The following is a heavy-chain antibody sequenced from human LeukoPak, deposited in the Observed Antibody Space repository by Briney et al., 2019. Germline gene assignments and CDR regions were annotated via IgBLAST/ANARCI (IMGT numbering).Heavy chain of an antibody. CDR1: GYTFSSYY. Sequence: ASVKVSCKASGYTFSSYYVQWVRQAPGQGLGWMGMIIPSDGFTSYAQKFQGRVTMTRDMSTSTVYMELSSLRSDDTAVYYCAREGRLYSSSWPDYWGQGTLVTVSS. D-gene: IGHD6-13*01. CDR2: IIPSDGFT. V-gene: IGHV1-46*01. CDR3: AREGRLYSSSWPDY. J-gene: IGHJ4*02.